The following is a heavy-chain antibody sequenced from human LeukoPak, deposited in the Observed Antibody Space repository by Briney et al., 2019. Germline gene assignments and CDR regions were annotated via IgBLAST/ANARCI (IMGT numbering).Heavy chain of an antibody. V-gene: IGHV4-34*01. Sequence: SDTLSLPCTVSGDSFNEYYWRWLPQTPEKALEWIGEINHSGYTNDSPSLKSQVTLSIDTSRKQFSLNLRSVTVADSGIYYCTRMTTGHDYWGQGTLVTVSS. CDR3: TRMTTGHDY. CDR2: INHSGYT. CDR1: GDSFNEYY. J-gene: IGHJ4*02. D-gene: IGHD4-17*01.